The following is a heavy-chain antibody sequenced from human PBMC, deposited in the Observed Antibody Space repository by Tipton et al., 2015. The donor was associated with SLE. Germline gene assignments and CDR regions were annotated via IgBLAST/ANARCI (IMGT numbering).Heavy chain of an antibody. CDR1: STSISNSDHY. CDR3: ARYRLAGLDP. J-gene: IGHJ5*02. CDR2: IYYRGSI. V-gene: IGHV4-39*07. Sequence: TLSLTCTVSSTSISNSDHYWGWVRQAPGEGLEWIGNIYYRGSIYYNPSLKSRLTISLDTSKNQFSLKLNSVAAADTAVYYCARYRLAGLDPWGQGTLVTVSS. D-gene: IGHD6-25*01.